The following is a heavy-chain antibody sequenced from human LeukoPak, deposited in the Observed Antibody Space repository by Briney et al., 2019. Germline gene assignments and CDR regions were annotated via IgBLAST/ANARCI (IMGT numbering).Heavy chain of an antibody. CDR3: ARVRRVVKRNLGRSTEYYSYYYMDG. CDR2: IYYSGST. D-gene: IGHD1-14*01. V-gene: IGHV4-39*07. Sequence: PPETLSLTCTVPGGSISSSSYYWGWVRQPPGRGLEWIGSIYYSGSTSYNPSLTSRVTISVDTSKNQFSLKLGSGTAADTAVYYCARVRRVVKRNLGRSTEYYSYYYMDGWGKGTTVTVSS. J-gene: IGHJ6*03. CDR1: GGSISSSSYY.